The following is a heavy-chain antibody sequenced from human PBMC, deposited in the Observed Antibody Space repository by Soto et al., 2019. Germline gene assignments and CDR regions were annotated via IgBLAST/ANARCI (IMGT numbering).Heavy chain of an antibody. CDR1: GGTFSSYT. J-gene: IGHJ6*02. CDR2: IIPILGIA. CDR3: AESGGVATIGEYYGRDV. Sequence: QVQLVQSGAEVKKPGSSVKVSCKASGGTFSSYTISWVRQAPGQALEWMGRIIPILGIANYAQKFQGRVTITADKATSTAYMELGSLKSEDTAVCYCAESGGVATIGEYYGRDVWGQGTTVTVSS. V-gene: IGHV1-69*02. D-gene: IGHD5-12*01.